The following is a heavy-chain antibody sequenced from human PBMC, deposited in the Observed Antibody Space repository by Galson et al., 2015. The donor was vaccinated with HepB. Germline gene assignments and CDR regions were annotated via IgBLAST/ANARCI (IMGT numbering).Heavy chain of an antibody. CDR2: ISHSGGNT. V-gene: IGHV3-23*01. D-gene: IGHD1-14*01. CDR1: GFTFSSYA. J-gene: IGHJ3*02. Sequence: SLRLSCAASGFTFSSYAMNWVRQAPGKGLEWVSDISHSGGNTHYADSVKGRFTISRDNSKNTLYLQMDSLRADDTAVYYCAKCSLSRHDDHAPFDIWGQGTMVTVSS. CDR3: AKCSLSRHDDHAPFDI.